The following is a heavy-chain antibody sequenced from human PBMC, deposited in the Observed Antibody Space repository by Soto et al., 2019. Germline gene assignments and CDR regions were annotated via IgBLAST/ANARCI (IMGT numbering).Heavy chain of an antibody. V-gene: IGHV3-21*01. CDR3: ARDRYYDSSGYCFDY. CDR2: ISSSSSYI. Sequence: GGSLRLSCAASGFTFSSYSMNWVRQAPGKGLEWVSSISSSSSYIYYADSVKGRFTISRDNAKNSLYLQMNSLRAEDTAVYYCARDRYYDSSGYCFDYWGQGTLVTVSS. J-gene: IGHJ4*02. CDR1: GFTFSSYS. D-gene: IGHD3-22*01.